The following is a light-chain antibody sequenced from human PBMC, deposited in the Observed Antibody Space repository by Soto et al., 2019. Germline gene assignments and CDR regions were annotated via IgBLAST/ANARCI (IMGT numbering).Light chain of an antibody. CDR1: QSLTNNY. Sequence: EIVLTQSPGTLSLSPGERATLSCRASQSLTNNYFAWYQQKPGRALRLLIDGASTRATGIPDRFSSSGSGTDFTLTISRLEPEHVAVYYCQQYEAVVTFGQGTKVAI. V-gene: IGKV3-20*01. CDR3: QQYEAVVT. J-gene: IGKJ1*01. CDR2: GAS.